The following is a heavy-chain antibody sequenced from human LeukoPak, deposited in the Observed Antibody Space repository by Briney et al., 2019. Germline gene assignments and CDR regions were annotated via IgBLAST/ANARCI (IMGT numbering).Heavy chain of an antibody. Sequence: PSETLSLTSTVSGGSISSSSYYWGWIRQPPGKGLEWIGSIYYSGSTYYNPSLKSRVTISVDTSKNQFSLKLSSVTAADTAVYYCASLYCGGDCYPAANDAFDIWGQGTMVTVSS. J-gene: IGHJ3*02. D-gene: IGHD2-21*02. CDR1: GGSISSSSYY. CDR3: ASLYCGGDCYPAANDAFDI. CDR2: IYYSGST. V-gene: IGHV4-39*01.